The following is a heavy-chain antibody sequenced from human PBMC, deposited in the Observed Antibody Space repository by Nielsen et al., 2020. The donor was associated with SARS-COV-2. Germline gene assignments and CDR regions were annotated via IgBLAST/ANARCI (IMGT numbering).Heavy chain of an antibody. V-gene: IGHV4-39*07. Sequence: SETLSLTCTVSGGSISSSSYYWGWIRQPPGKGLEWIGSIYYSGSTYYNPSLKSRVTISVDTSKNQFSLKLSSVTAADTAVYYCARAVDNGAAAGQYYFDYWGQGTLATVSS. CDR3: ARAVDNGAAAGQYYFDY. CDR1: GGSISSSSYY. D-gene: IGHD6-13*01. CDR2: IYYSGST. J-gene: IGHJ4*02.